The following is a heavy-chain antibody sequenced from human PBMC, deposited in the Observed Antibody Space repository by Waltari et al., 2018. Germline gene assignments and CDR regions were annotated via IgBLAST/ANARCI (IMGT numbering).Heavy chain of an antibody. D-gene: IGHD6-6*01. Sequence: QLQLQESGPGLVKPSETLSLTCTVSGGSISDSNYYWGWIRQPPGKGLEWIGSIYYRGNTYHNSSLKSRVTRSIDTSKNQFSLRLRSVTAADTAVYYCVRDERQLGPFDSWGQGALVTVSS. CDR2: IYYRGNT. CDR1: GGSISDSNYY. CDR3: VRDERQLGPFDS. V-gene: IGHV4-39*07. J-gene: IGHJ4*02.